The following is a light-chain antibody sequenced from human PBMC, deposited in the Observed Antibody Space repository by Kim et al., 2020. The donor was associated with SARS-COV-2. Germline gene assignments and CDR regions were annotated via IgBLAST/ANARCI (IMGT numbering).Light chain of an antibody. CDR3: QRYNVAPLT. CDR2: GAS. V-gene: IGKV1-27*01. J-gene: IGKJ4*01. Sequence: ASVGDRVTITCRATQGISTYLAWYQQRPGKVPKLLIYGASTLQSGVPSRFSGSGSGTDFTLTISSLQPEDVATYFCQRYNVAPLTFGGGTKVDIK. CDR1: QGISTY.